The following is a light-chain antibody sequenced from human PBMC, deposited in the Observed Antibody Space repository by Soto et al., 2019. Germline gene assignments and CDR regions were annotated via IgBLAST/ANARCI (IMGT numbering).Light chain of an antibody. CDR1: QSVGSN. CDR2: GAS. Sequence: EIVMTQSPATLSVSPGERATLSCRASQSVGSNLAWYQQKPGQAPRLLIYGASTRATVIPARFSGSGSGTEFTLTISSLRSEDFAIYFCQQYNNWPPDRTFGQGTKVEIK. J-gene: IGKJ1*01. V-gene: IGKV3-15*01. CDR3: QQYNNWPPDRT.